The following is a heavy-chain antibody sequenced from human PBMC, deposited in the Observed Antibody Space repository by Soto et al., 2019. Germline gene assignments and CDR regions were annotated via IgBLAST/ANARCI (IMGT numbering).Heavy chain of an antibody. CDR3: AKEIAVAGDLDY. V-gene: IGHV3-30*18. CDR1: GFSFSTFG. CDR2: ISSDGQTK. Sequence: GGSLRLSCVASGFSFSTFGIHWVRQAPGKGLEWVGVISSDGQTKYYADSVKGRFTISRDNSKNTLYLQMDSLRPEGTAVYYCAKEIAVAGDLDYWGHGTLVTVS. D-gene: IGHD6-19*01. J-gene: IGHJ4*01.